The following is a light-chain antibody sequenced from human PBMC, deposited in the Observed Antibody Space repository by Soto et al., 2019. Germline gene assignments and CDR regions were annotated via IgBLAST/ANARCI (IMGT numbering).Light chain of an antibody. CDR2: EVT. Sequence: QSVLTQPASVSGSPGQSITISCTGTSSDVGGYNYVSWYQQHPGKAPKLLIYEVTNRPSGVSNRFSGSKSGNTASLTISGLQAEDEAEYYCSSYCLSYGSIDTSATVVFGGGTKLTVL. CDR3: SSYCLSYGSIDTSATVV. CDR1: SSDVGGYNY. J-gene: IGLJ2*01. V-gene: IGLV2-14*01.